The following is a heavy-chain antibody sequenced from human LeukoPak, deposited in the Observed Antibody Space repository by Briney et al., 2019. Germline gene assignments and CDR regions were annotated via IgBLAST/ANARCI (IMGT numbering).Heavy chain of an antibody. CDR1: GFTFGDYA. D-gene: IGHD6-13*01. CDR3: AKDQTSGIAGPFDS. V-gene: IGHV3-9*01. J-gene: IGHJ5*01. CDR2: INWNSGRT. Sequence: PGGSLRLSCTASGFTFGDYAMSWFRQAPGKGLEWVSGINWNSGRTVYADSVKGRFTISRDNAKNALYLQMNSLRTEDTAFYYCAKDQTSGIAGPFDSWGQGTLVTVSS.